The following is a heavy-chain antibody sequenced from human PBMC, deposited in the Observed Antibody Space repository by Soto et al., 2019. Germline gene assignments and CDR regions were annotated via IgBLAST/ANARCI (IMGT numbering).Heavy chain of an antibody. Sequence: GESLKISCKGSGYSFTSYWIGWVRQMPGKGLEWMGIIYPGDSDTRYSPSFQGQVTISADKSISTAYLQWSSLKASDTAMYYCARHVPASGYDYYYYYMDVWGKGTTVTVSS. CDR1: GYSFTSYW. D-gene: IGHD5-12*01. CDR2: IYPGDSDT. J-gene: IGHJ6*03. CDR3: ARHVPASGYDYYYYYMDV. V-gene: IGHV5-51*01.